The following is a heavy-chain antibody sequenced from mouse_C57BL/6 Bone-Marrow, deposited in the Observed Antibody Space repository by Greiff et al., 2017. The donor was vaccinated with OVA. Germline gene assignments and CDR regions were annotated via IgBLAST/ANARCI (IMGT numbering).Heavy chain of an antibody. Sequence: QVQLQQSGAELARPGASVKLSCKASGYTFTSYGISWVKQRTGQGLEWIGEIYPRSGNTYYNEKFKGKATLTADKSSSTAYMELRSLTSEDSAVYFCARVPIYYYGSPWFAYWGQGTLVTVSA. CDR2: IYPRSGNT. CDR1: GYTFTSYG. J-gene: IGHJ3*01. D-gene: IGHD1-1*01. V-gene: IGHV1-81*01. CDR3: ARVPIYYYGSPWFAY.